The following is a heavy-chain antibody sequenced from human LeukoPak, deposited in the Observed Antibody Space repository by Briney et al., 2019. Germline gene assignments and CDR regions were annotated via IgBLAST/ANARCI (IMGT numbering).Heavy chain of an antibody. V-gene: IGHV3-53*01. Sequence: GGSLRLSCAACGYTFSSNNMTWVSQAPGKGLEWVSVIYSGGSTYYADSVKGRFTISRDNSKNTLYLQMNSLRGEGTAVYYCAKDGQVNQPDRLFTDWGQGTLVIVSS. CDR3: AKDGQVNQPDRLFTD. CDR2: IYSGGST. J-gene: IGHJ4*02. D-gene: IGHD1-14*01. CDR1: GYTFSSNN.